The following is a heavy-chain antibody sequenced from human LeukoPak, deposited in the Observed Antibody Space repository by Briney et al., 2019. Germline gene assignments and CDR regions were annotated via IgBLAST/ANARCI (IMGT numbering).Heavy chain of an antibody. Sequence: PGGSLRLSCAASGFTFGTYSMNWVRQAPGKGLEWVSFISTGSSTIYYADSVKGRFTISRDNAKNSLYLQMNSLRDEDTAVYYCARVAEIQLWLRSAFDYWGQGTLVTVSS. CDR3: ARVAEIQLWLRSAFDY. D-gene: IGHD5-18*01. CDR2: ISTGSSTI. CDR1: GFTFGTYS. J-gene: IGHJ4*02. V-gene: IGHV3-48*02.